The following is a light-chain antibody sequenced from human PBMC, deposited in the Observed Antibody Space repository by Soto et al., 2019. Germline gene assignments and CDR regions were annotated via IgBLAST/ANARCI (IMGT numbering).Light chain of an antibody. CDR1: QNINTW. V-gene: IGKV1-39*01. Sequence: DIQMTQSPSTLSASVGDSVTISCRASQNINTWLAWYHQKPGMAPKLLISDAYTLESGVPSRFSGTGSGTDFTLTISNLQPGEFATYYCKQSYSTPITVGQGTRLEIK. CDR2: DAY. CDR3: KQSYSTPIT. J-gene: IGKJ5*01.